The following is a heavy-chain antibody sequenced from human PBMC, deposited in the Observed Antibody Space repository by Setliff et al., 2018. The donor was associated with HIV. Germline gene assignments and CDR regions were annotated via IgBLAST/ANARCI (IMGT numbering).Heavy chain of an antibody. CDR3: ARQPRWLQLPRYFDY. CDR1: GGSVSGYY. Sequence: SETLSLTCAVYGGSVSGYYWSWIRQPPGKGLEWIGEIDHSGSTNYNHSLKSRVTISVDTSKNQFSLKLSSVTAADTAVYYCARQPRWLQLPRYFDYWGQGTLVTVSS. J-gene: IGHJ4*02. D-gene: IGHD1-1*01. V-gene: IGHV4-34*01. CDR2: IDHSGST.